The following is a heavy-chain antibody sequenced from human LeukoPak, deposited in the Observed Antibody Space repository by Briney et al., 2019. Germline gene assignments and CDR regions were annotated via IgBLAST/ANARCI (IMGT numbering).Heavy chain of an antibody. V-gene: IGHV4-59*01. Sequence: SETLSLTCIVSGGSISSDYWNWIRQPPGKGLEWIGYIYYSGSTNYNPSLKSRVTISVDTSKNQFSLKLSSVTAADTAVYYCARAAYSGSYHSDYWGQGTLVTVSS. D-gene: IGHD1-26*01. CDR1: GGSISSDY. CDR2: IYYSGST. J-gene: IGHJ4*02. CDR3: ARAAYSGSYHSDY.